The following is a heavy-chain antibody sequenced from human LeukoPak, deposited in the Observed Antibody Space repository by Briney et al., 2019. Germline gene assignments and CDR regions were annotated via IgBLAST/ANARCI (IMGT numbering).Heavy chain of an antibody. CDR1: GFNFGYYG. D-gene: IGHD6-6*01. Sequence: PGGSLRLSCSASGFNFGYYGMHWVRQAPGKGLEYVSAISSDGGGTYYAHSVKGRFTIPRDNFKDTLYLQMSSLRTEDTAVYYCVKRPGGIAAPYCFDYWGQGTLVTVSS. CDR3: VKRPGGIAAPYCFDY. J-gene: IGHJ4*02. CDR2: ISSDGGGT. V-gene: IGHV3-64D*09.